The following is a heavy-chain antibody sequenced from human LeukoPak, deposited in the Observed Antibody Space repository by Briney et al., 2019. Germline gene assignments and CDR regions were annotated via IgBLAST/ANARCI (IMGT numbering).Heavy chain of an antibody. CDR2: IIPILGIA. D-gene: IGHD7-27*01. V-gene: IGHV1-69*04. CDR1: GYTFTSYG. J-gene: IGHJ4*02. CDR3: ARSSGVNNYFDY. Sequence: ASVKVSCKASGYTFTSYGISWVRQAPGQGLEWMGRIIPILGIANYAQKSQGRVTITADKSTSTAYMELSSLRSEDTAVYYCARSSGVNNYFDYWGQGTLVTVSS.